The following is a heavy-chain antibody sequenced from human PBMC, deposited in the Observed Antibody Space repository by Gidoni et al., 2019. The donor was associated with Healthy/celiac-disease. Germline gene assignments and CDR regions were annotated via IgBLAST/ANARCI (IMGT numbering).Heavy chain of an antibody. J-gene: IGHJ4*02. V-gene: IGHV1-2*02. CDR2: INPYRGGK. Sequence: QVQLEQSGAEVKKPGASVKVSGKDSGYTFTGHYMHWVRQTPGQGLEWMGWINPYRGGKNDAQKLQGRVTMTRDTSISKAYMGLSRLRFDDTAVYYCARDRIVGTIKGVGNFDYWGQGTLVTVSS. CDR3: ARDRIVGTIKGVGNFDY. CDR1: GYTFTGHY. D-gene: IGHD5-12*01.